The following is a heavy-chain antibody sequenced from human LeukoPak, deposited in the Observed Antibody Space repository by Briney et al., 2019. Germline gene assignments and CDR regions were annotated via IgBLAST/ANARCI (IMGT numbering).Heavy chain of an antibody. Sequence: QSGGSLRLSCAASGFTFSSYSMNWVRQAPGKGLEWVSYISSSSSTIYYADSVKGRFTISRDNAKNSLYLQINSLRPEDTAVYYCARGAAAGSFDYWGQGTLVTVSS. D-gene: IGHD6-13*01. V-gene: IGHV3-48*04. CDR3: ARGAAAGSFDY. CDR1: GFTFSSYS. CDR2: ISSSSSTI. J-gene: IGHJ4*02.